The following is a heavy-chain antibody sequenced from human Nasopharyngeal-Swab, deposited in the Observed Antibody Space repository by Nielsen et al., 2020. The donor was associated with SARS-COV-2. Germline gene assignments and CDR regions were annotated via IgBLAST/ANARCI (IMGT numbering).Heavy chain of an antibody. V-gene: IGHV1-18*01. D-gene: IGHD3-22*01. CDR3: ARDDEDSSGYYHYYYGMYV. CDR2: LSGYNGNT. CDR1: GYTFTSYG. J-gene: IGHJ6*02. Sequence: ASVKVSCKASGYTFTSYGISWVRQAPGQGLEWMAWLSGYNGNTNYAQKLQGRVTMTTDTSTSTAYMELRSLRSDDTAVYYCARDDEDSSGYYHYYYGMYVWGQGTTVTVSS.